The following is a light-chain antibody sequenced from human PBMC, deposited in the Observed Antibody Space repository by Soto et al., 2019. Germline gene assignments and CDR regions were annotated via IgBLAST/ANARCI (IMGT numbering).Light chain of an antibody. CDR2: VAS. CDR1: QSIGNY. CDR3: QHYNSYSEA. Sequence: DIQMIQSPSSLSASVGDRVTITCRASQSIGNYLSWYQQKPGKAPKLLINVASTLQSGVPSRFSGSGSGTDFTLAISSLQPDDFATYYCQHYNSYSEAFGQGTKVELK. J-gene: IGKJ1*01. V-gene: IGKV1-39*01.